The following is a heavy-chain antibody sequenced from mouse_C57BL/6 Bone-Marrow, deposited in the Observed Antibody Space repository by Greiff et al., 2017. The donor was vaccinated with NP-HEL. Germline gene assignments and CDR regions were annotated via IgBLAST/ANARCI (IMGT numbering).Heavy chain of an antibody. CDR1: GFTFSDYG. V-gene: IGHV5-17*01. D-gene: IGHD1-3*01. J-gene: IGHJ4*01. CDR3: ARRYRRLYYYAMDY. CDR2: ISSGSSTI. Sequence: EVHLVESGGGLVKPGRSLKLSFAASGFTFSDYGMHWVRQAQETGLDWVAYISSGSSTIYYADTVKGRFTISRDTAKNTLLLQMPSLRSDDTDMYFCARRYRRLYYYAMDYWGQGTSVTVSS.